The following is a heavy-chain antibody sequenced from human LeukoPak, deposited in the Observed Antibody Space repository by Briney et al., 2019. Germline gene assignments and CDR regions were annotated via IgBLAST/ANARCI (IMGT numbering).Heavy chain of an antibody. CDR2: INHSGST. CDR1: GGSFSGYY. D-gene: IGHD2-2*01. CDR3: ARGGGGCCSSTSCRKFNWFDP. V-gene: IGHV4-34*01. J-gene: IGHJ5*02. Sequence: SETLSLTCAVYGGSFSGYYWSWIRQPPGKGLEWIGEINHSGSTNYNPSLKSRVTISVDTSKNQFSLKLSSVTAADTAVYYCARGGGGCCSSTSCRKFNWFDPWGQGTLVTVSS.